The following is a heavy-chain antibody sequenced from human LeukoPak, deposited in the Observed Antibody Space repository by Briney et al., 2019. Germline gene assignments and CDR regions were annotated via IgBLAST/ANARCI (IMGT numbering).Heavy chain of an antibody. V-gene: IGHV3-30*03. CDR2: ISYDGGNK. CDR1: GFTFSSHG. D-gene: IGHD6-19*01. Sequence: GKSLRLTCAGSGFTFSSHGMHWVRQAPGKGLERVSVISYDGGNKYYADSVKGRFAISRDNSKKMLSLQMNSLRAEDTAMYYCARDQLSRKAVTGMDYWGQGTLVTVSS. J-gene: IGHJ4*02. CDR3: ARDQLSRKAVTGMDY.